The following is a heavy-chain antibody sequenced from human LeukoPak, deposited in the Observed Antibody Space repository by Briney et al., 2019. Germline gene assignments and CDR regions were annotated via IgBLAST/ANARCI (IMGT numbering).Heavy chain of an antibody. V-gene: IGHV4-4*09. CDR2: IYTSGNT. CDR3: ARLSGISFND. CDR1: GGSISSYS. Sequence: SETLSLTCTVSGGSISSYSWSWIRQPPGKGLEYIGCIYTSGNTNYNPSLKSRVTISADTSKNQFSLKLSSVTAADTAVYYCARLSGISFNDWGRGTLVTVSS. J-gene: IGHJ4*02. D-gene: IGHD6-6*01.